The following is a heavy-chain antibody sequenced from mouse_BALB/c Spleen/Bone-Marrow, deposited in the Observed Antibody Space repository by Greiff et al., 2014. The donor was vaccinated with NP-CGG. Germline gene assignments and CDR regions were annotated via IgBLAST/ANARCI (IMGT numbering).Heavy chain of an antibody. D-gene: IGHD2-1*01. J-gene: IGHJ4*01. CDR3: TRSLYGNYVMDF. CDR1: GYTFTDYE. Sequence: QVQFQQSGAELVRPGASVALSCKASGYTFTDYEMHWVKQTPVHGLEWIGAIDPETSGTAYNQKFKGKATLTADKSSSTAYMELRSLTSEDSAVYYCTRSLYGNYVMDFWGQGTSVTVSS. CDR2: IDPETSGT. V-gene: IGHV1-15*01.